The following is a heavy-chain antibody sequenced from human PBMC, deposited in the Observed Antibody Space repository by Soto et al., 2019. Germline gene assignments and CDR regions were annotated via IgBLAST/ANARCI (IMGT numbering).Heavy chain of an antibody. Sequence: QLQLQESGSGLVKPSQTLSLTCAVSGGSISSGGYSWSWIRQPPGKGLEWIGYIYHSGSTYYNPSLKSRVTISVDRSKNQFSLKLSSVTAADTAVYYCARDHYGDYGVFDAFDIWGQGTMVTVSS. V-gene: IGHV4-30-2*01. CDR2: IYHSGST. CDR1: GGSISSGGYS. CDR3: ARDHYGDYGVFDAFDI. J-gene: IGHJ3*02. D-gene: IGHD4-17*01.